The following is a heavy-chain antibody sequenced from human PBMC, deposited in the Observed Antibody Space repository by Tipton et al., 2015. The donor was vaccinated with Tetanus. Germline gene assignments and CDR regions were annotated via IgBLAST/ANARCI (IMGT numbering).Heavy chain of an antibody. J-gene: IGHJ3*01. D-gene: IGHD3-9*01. V-gene: IGHV3-9*01. CDR1: GFKFEGFA. Sequence: SLRLSCSASGFKFEGFAMFWVRQAPGKGLEWVSRINWNGVNMAHGDSVRGRFTISRDNAKNSLYLQMNSLRSEDTGIYYCARLVSNAFDVWGQGTVVTVSS. CDR3: ARLVSNAFDV. CDR2: INWNGVNM.